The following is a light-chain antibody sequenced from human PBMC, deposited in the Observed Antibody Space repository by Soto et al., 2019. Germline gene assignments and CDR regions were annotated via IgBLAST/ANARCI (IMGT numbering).Light chain of an antibody. CDR3: QQYDNLPPGVT. CDR1: QDISNY. V-gene: IGKV1-33*01. CDR2: DAS. J-gene: IGKJ3*01. Sequence: DIQMTQSPSSLSASVGDRVTITCQASQDISNYLNWYQQKPGKAPKLLIYDASNLETAVPSRFSGSGSGTDFTFTISSLQPEDIATYYCQQYDNLPPGVTFGPGTKVDIK.